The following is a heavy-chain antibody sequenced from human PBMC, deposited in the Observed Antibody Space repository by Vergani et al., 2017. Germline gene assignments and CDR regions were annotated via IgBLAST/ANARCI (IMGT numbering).Heavy chain of an antibody. CDR2: IDHTGRP. D-gene: IGHD4-11*01. J-gene: IGHJ6*03. Sequence: QVQLQQWGGGLLKPSETLSLTCVVNGGTFTSYHWTWIRQSPGEGLEWVGDIDHTGRPDYNPSLKSRLTMSRDKSRNQFSLTLNSVTATDTAIYYCARVNTETNGHRYYYYYMDVWGQGTAVTVS. CDR3: ARVNTETNGHRYYYYYMDV. V-gene: IGHV4-34*01. CDR1: GGTFTSYH.